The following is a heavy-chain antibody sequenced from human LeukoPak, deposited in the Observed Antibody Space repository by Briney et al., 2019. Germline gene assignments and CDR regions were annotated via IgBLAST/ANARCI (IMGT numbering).Heavy chain of an antibody. D-gene: IGHD3-16*01. CDR2: IYSGGST. Sequence: GGSLRLSCAASGFTFSSYAMSWVRQAPGKGLEWVSVIYSGGSTYYADSVKGRFTISRDNSKNTLYLQMNSLRAEDTAVYYCARQARILGAGWGQGTLVTVSS. V-gene: IGHV3-66*02. CDR3: ARQARILGAG. J-gene: IGHJ4*02. CDR1: GFTFSSYA.